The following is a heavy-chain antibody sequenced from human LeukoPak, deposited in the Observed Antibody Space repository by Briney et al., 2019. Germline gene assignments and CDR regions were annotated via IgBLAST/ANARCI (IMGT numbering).Heavy chain of an antibody. CDR2: INPNSGGT. CDR3: ARYGGNSEFFQH. CDR1: GYTFTGYY. V-gene: IGHV1-2*06. Sequence: ASVKVSCKASGYTFTGYYMHWVRQAPGQGLEWMGRINPNSGGTNYAQKFQGRVTMTRDTSISTAYMELSRLRSDDTAVYYRARYGGNSEFFQHWGQGTLVTVSS. J-gene: IGHJ1*01. D-gene: IGHD4-23*01.